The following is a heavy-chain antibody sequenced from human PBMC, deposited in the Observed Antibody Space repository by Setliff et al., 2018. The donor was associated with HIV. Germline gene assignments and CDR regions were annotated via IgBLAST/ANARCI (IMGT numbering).Heavy chain of an antibody. CDR1: PYSFTNYW. J-gene: IGHJ4*02. Sequence: RGESLKISCQGSPYSFTNYWVGWVRQLPSNGLEWMGLIWPDDSDTIYSPSFQGQVTMSADKSISTAYLQWSSLEAPDTAMYYCARLFKYYDFWTPDSWGQGTLVTVSS. CDR3: ARLFKYYDFWTPDS. D-gene: IGHD3-3*01. CDR2: IWPDDSDT. V-gene: IGHV5-51*01.